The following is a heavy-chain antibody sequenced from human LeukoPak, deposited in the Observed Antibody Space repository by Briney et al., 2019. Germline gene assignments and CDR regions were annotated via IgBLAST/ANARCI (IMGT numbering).Heavy chain of an antibody. CDR2: IYSGGSI. CDR1: GFTVTNKY. Sequence: GGSLRLSCAVSGFTVTNKYMSWVRQAPGKGLEWVAVIYSGGSIYYTDSVKGRFTISRDNSKNTLYLQMNSLRAEDTAVYYCAKDFEDWGQGTLVTVSS. J-gene: IGHJ4*02. CDR3: AKDFED. V-gene: IGHV3-53*01.